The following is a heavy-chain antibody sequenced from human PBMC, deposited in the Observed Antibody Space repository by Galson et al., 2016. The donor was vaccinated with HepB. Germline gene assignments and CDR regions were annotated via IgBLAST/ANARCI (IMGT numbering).Heavy chain of an antibody. V-gene: IGHV1-18*01. CDR2: ISVHNGNT. CDR1: GYTFNHYG. CDR3: ARGGGRGGSDY. D-gene: IGHD1-26*01. J-gene: IGHJ4*02. Sequence: SVKVSCKASGYTFNHYGITWVRQAPGQGLEWMGWISVHNGNTNYAQKIQGRVTMTTDPGTSTAYMELRSLRSDDTAVYYCARGGGRGGSDYWGQGTLVTGTS.